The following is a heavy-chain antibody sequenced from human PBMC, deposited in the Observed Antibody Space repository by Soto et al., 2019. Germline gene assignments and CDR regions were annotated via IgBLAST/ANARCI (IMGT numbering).Heavy chain of an antibody. CDR1: GGSFSGYY. J-gene: IGHJ4*02. CDR3: ARSFFSRPFDY. Sequence: QVQLQQWVAGLLKPSETLSLTCAVYGGSFSGYYWSWIRQPPGKGLEWIGEINHSGSTNYNPSLNSLVTISVDTSNNQFSLKLSSVTAADTAVYYCARSFFSRPFDYWGQGTLVTVSS. D-gene: IGHD3-3*02. CDR2: INHSGST. V-gene: IGHV4-34*01.